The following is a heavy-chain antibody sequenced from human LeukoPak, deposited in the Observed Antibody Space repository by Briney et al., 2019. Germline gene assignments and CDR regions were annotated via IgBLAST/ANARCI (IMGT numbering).Heavy chain of an antibody. D-gene: IGHD2-21*01. Sequence: SETLSLTCTVSGGSINFYYWSWIRQAPGKGLEWIGYIYYSGSTNYNPSLKSRVTISVDTSKNQFSLKLSSVTAADTAVYYCATSITPWYYFDHWGQGTLVTVSS. J-gene: IGHJ4*02. CDR1: GGSINFYY. CDR3: ATSITPWYYFDH. CDR2: IYYSGST. V-gene: IGHV4-59*01.